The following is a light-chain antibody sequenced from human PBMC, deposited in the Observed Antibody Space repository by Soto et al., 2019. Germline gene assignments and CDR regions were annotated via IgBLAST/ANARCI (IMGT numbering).Light chain of an antibody. CDR2: GAS. CDR3: QQRHSGST. CDR1: QSVSTY. V-gene: IGKV3-11*01. Sequence: EVVLTQSPATLSLSPGERATLSCRASQSVSTYLAWYQQKPGQAPRLLIYGASNRATGIPARFSGGGSGTDLTLTISILEPEDFAVYYCQQRHSGSTFGHGTKVEIK. J-gene: IGKJ1*01.